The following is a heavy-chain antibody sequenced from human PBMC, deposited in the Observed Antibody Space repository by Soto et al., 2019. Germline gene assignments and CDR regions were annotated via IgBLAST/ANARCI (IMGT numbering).Heavy chain of an antibody. Sequence: EEQLVESAGGLVKPGGSLRLSCVASGFSFNEAWMNWVRQAPGQGLEWVGRIKTSAGGGATNYAAPVQGRFTISRDDSKNTLYLHMNSLRTEDTAIYYCTTGSVEGIWGQGTTVIVSS. V-gene: IGHV3-15*07. CDR3: TTGSVEGI. J-gene: IGHJ6*02. CDR1: GFSFNEAW. CDR2: IKTSAGGGAT. D-gene: IGHD2-15*01.